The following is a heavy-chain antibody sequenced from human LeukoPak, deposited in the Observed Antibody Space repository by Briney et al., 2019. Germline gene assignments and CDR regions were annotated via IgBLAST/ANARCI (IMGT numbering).Heavy chain of an antibody. CDR3: ARGYGDYTLYFDY. J-gene: IGHJ4*02. CDR1: GGSISSGSYY. D-gene: IGHD4-17*01. Sequence: PSETLSLTCTVSGGSISSGSYYWSWIRQPAGKGLEWIGRIYTSGSTNYNPSLKSRVTMSVDTSKNQFSLKLSSVTAADTAVYYCARGYGDYTLYFDYWGQGTLVTVSS. V-gene: IGHV4-61*02. CDR2: IYTSGST.